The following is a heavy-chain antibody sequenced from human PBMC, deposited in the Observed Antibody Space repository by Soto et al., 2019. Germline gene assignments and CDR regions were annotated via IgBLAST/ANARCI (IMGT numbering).Heavy chain of an antibody. CDR2: IYDSGST. Sequence: ETLSLTCTVSGRSISSNYWSWIRQPPGKGLEWIGYIYDSGSTNYNPALKSRVTISVDTSKNQFSLKLTSVTAADTAVYYCAAPPRYWGQGTLVTVSS. D-gene: IGHD6-6*01. CDR3: AAPPRY. CDR1: GRSISSNY. V-gene: IGHV4-59*01. J-gene: IGHJ4*02.